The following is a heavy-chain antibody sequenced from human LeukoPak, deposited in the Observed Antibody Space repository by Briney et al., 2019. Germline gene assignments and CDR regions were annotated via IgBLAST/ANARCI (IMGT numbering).Heavy chain of an antibody. Sequence: GGSLRLSCAASGFTFSSKAMSWVRQAPGKGLEWVSRIGGSGGGADYADSAKGRFTISRDNSKNTLYLQMNSLRAEDTAVYYCAKSQSSGYYYWDYWGQGTLVTVSS. CDR3: AKSQSSGYYYWDY. J-gene: IGHJ4*02. D-gene: IGHD3-22*01. CDR2: IGGSGGGA. V-gene: IGHV3-23*01. CDR1: GFTFSSKA.